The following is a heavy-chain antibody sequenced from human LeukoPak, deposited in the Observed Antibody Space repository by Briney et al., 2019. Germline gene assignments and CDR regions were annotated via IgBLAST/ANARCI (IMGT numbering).Heavy chain of an antibody. D-gene: IGHD2-8*02. J-gene: IGHJ5*02. V-gene: IGHV3-23*01. Sequence: GGSQRLSCVASGFTFSNHAMTWVRQAPGKGLEWVSAISADAVDTFYAPSEKGRFTISRDNSKNTMYLQINSLRAEDTAIYYCAKDVWWSVSWGQGTLVTVSS. CDR2: ISADAVDT. CDR1: GFTFSNHA. CDR3: AKDVWWSVS.